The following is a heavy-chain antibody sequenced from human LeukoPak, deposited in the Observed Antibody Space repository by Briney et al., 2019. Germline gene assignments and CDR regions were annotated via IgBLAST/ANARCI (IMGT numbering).Heavy chain of an antibody. CDR3: VRGYSFGPYGMDV. Sequence: GGSLRLSCSASGFPFSSYAMHWVRQAPGKGLEYVSAICDSGGSTYYADSVKGRFTISSDNAKNKLYLQMSSLRAEDTAVYFCVRGYSFGPYGMDVWGQGTTVTVSS. CDR1: GFPFSSYA. CDR2: ICDSGGST. J-gene: IGHJ6*02. D-gene: IGHD2-15*01. V-gene: IGHV3-64D*09.